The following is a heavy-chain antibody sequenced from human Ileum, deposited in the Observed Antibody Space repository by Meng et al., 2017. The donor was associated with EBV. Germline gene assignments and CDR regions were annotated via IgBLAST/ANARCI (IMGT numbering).Heavy chain of an antibody. Sequence: GKVQGTGAQPKKPGATVQVSCKASGYTFTSYGISWVRQAPGQGLEWMGGISAYNGNTNYAQKLQGRVTMTTDTSTSTAYMEMRRLRSDDTAVYYCAREYPGQFDPWGQGTLVTVSS. CDR3: AREYPGQFDP. CDR2: ISAYNGNT. V-gene: IGHV1-18*01. CDR1: GYTFTSYG. J-gene: IGHJ5*02.